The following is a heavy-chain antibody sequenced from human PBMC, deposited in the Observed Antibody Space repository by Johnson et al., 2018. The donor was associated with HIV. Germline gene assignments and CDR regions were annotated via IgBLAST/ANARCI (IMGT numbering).Heavy chain of an antibody. Sequence: VQLVESGGGSVQPGGSLRLSCAASGFTFSSYWMHWVRQAPGKGLMWVSNIKTDGSNTNYADSVKGRFTISRDNAKNTVYLQRDSLRDEDMAVYYCARGALGSFDILGQGTMVTVSS. V-gene: IGHV3-74*02. CDR1: GFTFSSYW. CDR3: ARGALGSFDI. D-gene: IGHD3-10*01. J-gene: IGHJ3*02. CDR2: IKTDGSNT.